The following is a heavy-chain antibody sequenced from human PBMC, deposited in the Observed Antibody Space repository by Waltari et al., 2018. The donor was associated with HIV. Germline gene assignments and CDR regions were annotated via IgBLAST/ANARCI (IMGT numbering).Heavy chain of an antibody. J-gene: IGHJ4*02. D-gene: IGHD3-10*01. Sequence: EVQLLESGGGLVQPGGSLRLSCAASGFTFSKYWMHWIRQAPGKGLEWVSRIEGDGSTTYYVDSVKGRFTISRDNAKNTLYLQMNYLSAEDTAVYFCARDLYYGADYWGQGTLVTVSS. CDR2: IEGDGSTT. CDR3: ARDLYYGADY. CDR1: GFTFSKYW. V-gene: IGHV3-74*01.